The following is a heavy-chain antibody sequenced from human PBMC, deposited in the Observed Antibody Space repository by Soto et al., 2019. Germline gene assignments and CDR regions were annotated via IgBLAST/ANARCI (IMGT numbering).Heavy chain of an antibody. CDR2: IWYDGSNK. J-gene: IGHJ5*02. V-gene: IGHV3-33*01. CDR3: ARDLWFGELDSNWFDP. CDR1: GFTFSSYG. D-gene: IGHD3-10*01. Sequence: GGSLRLSCAASGFTFSSYGMHWVRQAPGKGLEWVAVIWYDGSNKYYADSVEGRFTISRDNSKNTLYLQMNSLRAEDTAVYYCARDLWFGELDSNWFDPWGQGTLVTVSS.